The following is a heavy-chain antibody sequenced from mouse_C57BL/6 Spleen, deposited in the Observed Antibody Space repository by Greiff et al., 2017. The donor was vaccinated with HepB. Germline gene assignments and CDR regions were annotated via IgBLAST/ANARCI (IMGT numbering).Heavy chain of an antibody. CDR3: ARDNPYAMDY. CDR1: GYAFSSSW. V-gene: IGHV1-82*01. Sequence: VKLQESGPELVKPGASVKISCKASGYAFSSSWMNWVKQRPGKGLEWIGRIYPGDGDTNYNGKFKGKATLTADKSSSTAYMQLSSLTSEDSTVYFCARDNPYAMDYWGQGTSVTVSS. J-gene: IGHJ4*01. CDR2: IYPGDGDT.